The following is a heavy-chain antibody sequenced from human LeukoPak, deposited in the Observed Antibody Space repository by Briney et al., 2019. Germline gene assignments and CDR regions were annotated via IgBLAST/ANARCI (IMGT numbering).Heavy chain of an antibody. J-gene: IGHJ6*02. CDR2: ISGGGGST. CDR3: AKGRDSSGYYYYYGMDV. CDR1: GFTFSSYA. V-gene: IGHV3-23*01. Sequence: GGSLRLSCAASGFTFSSYAMSWVRQAPGKGLDWVSAISGGGGSTYYADSVKGRCTISRDNSKNTLYLQMNSLRAEDTAVYYCAKGRDSSGYYYYYGMDVWGQGTTVTVSS. D-gene: IGHD3-22*01.